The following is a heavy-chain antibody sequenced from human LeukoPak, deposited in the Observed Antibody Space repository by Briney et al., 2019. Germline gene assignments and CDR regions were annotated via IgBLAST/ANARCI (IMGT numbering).Heavy chain of an antibody. J-gene: IGHJ4*02. CDR2: MNPNSGNT. Sequence: ASVKVSCKASGYTFTGYYMHWVRQAPGQGLEWMGWMNPNSGNTGYAQKFQGRVTMTRNTSISTAYMELSSLRSEDAAVYYCAREEGWNRVSNPGFDYWGQGTLVTVSS. CDR1: GYTFTGYY. V-gene: IGHV1-8*02. D-gene: IGHD1-1*01. CDR3: AREEGWNRVSNPGFDY.